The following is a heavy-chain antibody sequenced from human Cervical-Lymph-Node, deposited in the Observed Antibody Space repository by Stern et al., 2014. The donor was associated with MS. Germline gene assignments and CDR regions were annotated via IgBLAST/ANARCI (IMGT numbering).Heavy chain of an antibody. CDR1: GFSFSSYG. CDR2: ISYDGTDN. J-gene: IGHJ4*02. CDR3: ANAAALSCRSASCYKAFEH. V-gene: IGHV3-30*18. D-gene: IGHD2-2*02. Sequence: VQLEQSGGGVVQPGKSLRLSCAASGFSFSSYGMHWVRQAPGKGLDWVAVISYDGTDNSYADSVEGRFTISRDNSKNTLYLQMNSLRPEDTAVYYCANAAALSCRSASCYKAFEHWGQGILVTVSS.